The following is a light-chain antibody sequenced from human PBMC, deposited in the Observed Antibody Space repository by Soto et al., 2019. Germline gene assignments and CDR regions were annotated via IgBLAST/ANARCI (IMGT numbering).Light chain of an antibody. Sequence: EIVMTQSPATLSVSPGEGATLSCRASQSVTTDLAWYQHKPGQAPRLLIYGPSTRATGIPARFSGSGSGTEFTLTISSLQPEDFAVYYCLQYYNWPPWTFGQGTKVDIK. V-gene: IGKV3-15*01. J-gene: IGKJ1*01. CDR1: QSVTTD. CDR3: LQYYNWPPWT. CDR2: GPS.